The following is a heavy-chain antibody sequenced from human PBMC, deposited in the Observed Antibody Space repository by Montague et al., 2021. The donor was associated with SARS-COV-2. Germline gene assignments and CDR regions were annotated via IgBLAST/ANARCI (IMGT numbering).Heavy chain of an antibody. Sequence: SPRLSCAASGLSVGNSNMHWVRQAPGKGLEWVAVFSFVGSNRYYADSVKGRFTISRDDSENKLHLQMNSLRPEDTAVYYCANWENWGQGTLVIVSS. CDR1: GLSVGNSN. CDR3: ANWEN. V-gene: IGHV3-30*18. CDR2: FSFVGSNR. D-gene: IGHD1-26*01. J-gene: IGHJ4*02.